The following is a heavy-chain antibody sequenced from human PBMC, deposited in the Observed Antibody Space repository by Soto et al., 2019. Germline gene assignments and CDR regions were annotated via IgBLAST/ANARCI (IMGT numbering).Heavy chain of an antibody. V-gene: IGHV3-23*01. CDR2: ISGSVGST. CDR1: GFTFSNYA. Sequence: LRLSCAASGFTFSNYAINWVRQSPGKGLEWVSVISGSVGSTYYADSVKGRFTITRDNSKNTLYLQMNSLRAEDTAVYYCAKAGGAAGTVDYFDYWGQGTLVTVSS. CDR3: AKAGGAAGTVDYFDY. J-gene: IGHJ4*02. D-gene: IGHD6-13*01.